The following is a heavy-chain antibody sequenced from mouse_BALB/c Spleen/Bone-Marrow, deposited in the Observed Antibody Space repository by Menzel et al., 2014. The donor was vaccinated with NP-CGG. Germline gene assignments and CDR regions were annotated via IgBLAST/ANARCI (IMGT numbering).Heavy chain of an antibody. CDR3: AKWDYYGYKYAMDY. Sequence: VQRVESGPGLVAPSQSLSITCTVSGLSLTNYGVSWVRQPPGKGLEWLGVIWGDGSTNYHSALISRLSISKDTSKSQVFLKLNILQTDDTATYYCAKWDYYGYKYAMDYWGQGTSVTNSS. CDR1: GLSLTNYG. CDR2: IWGDGST. J-gene: IGHJ4*01. V-gene: IGHV2-3*01. D-gene: IGHD1-2*01.